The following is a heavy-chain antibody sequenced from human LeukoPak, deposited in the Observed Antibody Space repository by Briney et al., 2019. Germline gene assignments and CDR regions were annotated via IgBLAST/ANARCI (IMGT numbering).Heavy chain of an antibody. CDR3: AREKDTGSNHAKIRYDI. J-gene: IGHJ3*02. CDR2: IFGSGSS. CDR1: GYSISCGYY. V-gene: IGHV4-38-2*02. Sequence: SETLSLTCTVSGYSISCGYYWGWIRQPPGKGLEWIGWIFGSGSSNYNPSLKSRLTISVDTSKNQFSLKLTSATAADTAVYYCAREKDTGSNHAKIRYDIWGQGTTVTVSS. D-gene: IGHD1-26*01.